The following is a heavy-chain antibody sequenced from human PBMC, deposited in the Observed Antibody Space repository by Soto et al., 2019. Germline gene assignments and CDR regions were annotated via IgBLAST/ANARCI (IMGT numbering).Heavy chain of an antibody. CDR1: GFTFSSYV. J-gene: IGHJ4*02. D-gene: IGHD3-3*01. V-gene: IGHV3-30-3*01. CDR2: ISYDGSNK. CDR3: VSHGSRITVYGSGDY. Sequence: QVQLVESGGGVVQPGRSLRLSCAASGFTFSSYVMHWVRQAPGKGLEWVAVISYDGSNKYYADSVKGRFTISRDNFKNTLHMDMNSLGTEDKAAHSCVSHGSRITVYGSGDYWGQGPLVNVSS.